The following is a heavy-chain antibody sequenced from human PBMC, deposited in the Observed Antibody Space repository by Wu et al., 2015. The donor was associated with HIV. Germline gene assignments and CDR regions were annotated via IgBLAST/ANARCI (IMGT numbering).Heavy chain of an antibody. CDR2: IIPIFGTA. D-gene: IGHD2-2*01. J-gene: IGHJ5*02. CDR1: GGTFSSYA. V-gene: IGHV1-69*12. CDR3: ARGYCSSTSCYSENWFDP. Sequence: QVQLVQSGAEVKKPGSSVKVSCKASGGTFSSYAISWVRQAPGQGLEWMGGIIPIFGTANYAQKFQGRVTITADESTSTAYMELSSLRSEDTAVYYCARGYCSSTSCYSENWFDPGAREPWSPSPQ.